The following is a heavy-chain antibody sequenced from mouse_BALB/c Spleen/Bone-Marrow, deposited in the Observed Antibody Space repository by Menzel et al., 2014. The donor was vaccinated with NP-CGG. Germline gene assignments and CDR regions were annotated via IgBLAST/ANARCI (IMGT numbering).Heavy chain of an antibody. CDR3: ARRAYGGSYGFAY. J-gene: IGHJ3*01. Sequence: QVQLKESGAELAKPGASLKMSCKASGYTFTSYWMHWVKQRPGQGLEWIGYINPSTDYTEYNQKFKDKATLTADKSSSTAFMQLSSLTSEDSAVYYCARRAYGGSYGFAYWGQGTLVTVSA. V-gene: IGHV1-7*01. CDR1: GYTFTSYW. D-gene: IGHD1-1*01. CDR2: INPSTDYT.